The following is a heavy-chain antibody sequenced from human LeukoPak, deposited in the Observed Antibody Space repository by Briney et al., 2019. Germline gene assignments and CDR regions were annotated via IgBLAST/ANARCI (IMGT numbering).Heavy chain of an antibody. Sequence: ASVKVSCKASGGXFSSHTISWVRQAPGQGLEWMGGIIPVFGTTNYAQKFQGRVTITADESTSTAYMELSSLRSEDTAVYYCARHVGEAHFDYWGQGTLVTVSS. CDR1: GGXFSSHT. J-gene: IGHJ4*02. CDR2: IIPVFGTT. CDR3: ARHVGEAHFDY. V-gene: IGHV1-69*13. D-gene: IGHD3-16*01.